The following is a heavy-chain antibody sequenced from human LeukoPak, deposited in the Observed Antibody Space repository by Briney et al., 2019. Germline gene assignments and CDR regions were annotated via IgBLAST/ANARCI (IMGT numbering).Heavy chain of an antibody. D-gene: IGHD5-12*01. CDR1: GGSISSSSYY. CDR2: IYHSGST. CDR3: ARGYREDSGYDPSPFDY. Sequence: SETLSLTCTVSGGSISSSSYYWGWIRQPPGKGLEWIGSIYHSGSTYYNPSLKSRVTISVDPPKNQFSLKLSSVSAADTAVYYCARGYREDSGYDPSPFDYWGQGTLVTVSS. J-gene: IGHJ4*02. V-gene: IGHV4-39*07.